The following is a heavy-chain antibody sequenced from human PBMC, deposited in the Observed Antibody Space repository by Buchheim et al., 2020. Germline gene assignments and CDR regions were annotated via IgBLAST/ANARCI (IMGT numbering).Heavy chain of an antibody. V-gene: IGHV1-2*04. CDR3: ARNVDTIWLREYYFDY. D-gene: IGHD5-12*01. CDR2: INPNSGGH. J-gene: IGHJ4*02. CDR1: GYTFTGYY. Sequence: QVQLVQSGAEVKKPGASVKVSCKASGYTFTGYYMHWVRQAPGQGLEWMGWINPNSGGHNYAQKFQGWVTMTRDTSISTAYMELSRLRSDDTDVYYCARNVDTIWLREYYFDYWGQGTL.